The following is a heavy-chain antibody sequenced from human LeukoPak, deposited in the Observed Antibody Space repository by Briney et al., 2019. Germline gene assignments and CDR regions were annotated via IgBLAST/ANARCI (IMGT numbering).Heavy chain of an antibody. CDR1: GFTFSSYS. J-gene: IGHJ3*02. CDR2: ISGSGGST. D-gene: IGHD1-26*01. Sequence: GSLRLSCAASGFTFSSYSMNWVRQAPGKGLEWVSAISGSGGSTYYAASVKGRFTISRDNPKNALYLQMNSLRAEDTAINYCAKSRWETYAVRAFDIWGQGTMVTVSS. V-gene: IGHV3-23*01. CDR3: AKSRWETYAVRAFDI.